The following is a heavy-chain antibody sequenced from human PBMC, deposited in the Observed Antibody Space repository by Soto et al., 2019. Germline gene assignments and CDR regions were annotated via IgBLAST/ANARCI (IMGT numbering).Heavy chain of an antibody. D-gene: IGHD2-21*01. CDR3: AMERGDAWCSIYDIDI. V-gene: IGHV3-23*01. CDR2: ISGSGGST. J-gene: IGHJ6*03. Sequence: GGSLRLSCAASGFTFSSYAMSWVRQAPGKGLEWVSTISGSGGSTYYADSVKGRFTISRDNSKNTLYLQMNSLRAEDTAVYYCAMERGDAWCSIYDIDICRKGCTFT. CDR1: GFTFSSYA.